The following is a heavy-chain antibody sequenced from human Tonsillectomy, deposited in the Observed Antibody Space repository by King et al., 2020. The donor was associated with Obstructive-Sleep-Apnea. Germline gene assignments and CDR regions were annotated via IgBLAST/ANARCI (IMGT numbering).Heavy chain of an antibody. D-gene: IGHD6-19*01. V-gene: IGHV3-74*01. CDR3: ARSRPPYRSEIQVFDY. Sequence: VQLVESGGGLVQPGGSLRLSCAASGFTFSSYWMHWVRQAPGKGLVWVSRINGDGSSTSYADSVKGRFTISRDNAKNTLYLQMNSLRAEDTAVYHCARSRPPYRSEIQVFDYWGQGTLVTVSS. J-gene: IGHJ4*02. CDR1: GFTFSSYW. CDR2: INGDGSST.